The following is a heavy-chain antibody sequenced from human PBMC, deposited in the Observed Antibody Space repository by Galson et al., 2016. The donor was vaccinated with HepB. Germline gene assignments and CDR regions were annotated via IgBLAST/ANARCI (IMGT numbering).Heavy chain of an antibody. Sequence: SLRLSCAASGFTFSSYAMHWVRQAPGKGLEWVAVISYDGSNKYHADSVKGRFTISRDNSKNTLNLQMNSLRAEDTAVYYCARERLYYDFWNSGGMDVWGQGTTVTVSS. D-gene: IGHD3-3*01. J-gene: IGHJ6*02. V-gene: IGHV3-30*04. CDR1: GFTFSSYA. CDR3: ARERLYYDFWNSGGMDV. CDR2: ISYDGSNK.